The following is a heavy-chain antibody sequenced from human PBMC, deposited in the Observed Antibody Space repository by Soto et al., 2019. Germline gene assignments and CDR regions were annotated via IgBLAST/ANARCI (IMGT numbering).Heavy chain of an antibody. CDR2: IYYSGST. J-gene: IGHJ4*02. CDR3: ARDLLKKTGTFDY. CDR1: GGSISSGGYY. Sequence: SETLSLTCTVSGGSISSGGYYWGWIRQHPGKGLEWIGYIYYSGSTYYNPSLKSRVTISVDTSKNQFSLKLSSVTAADTAVYYCARDLLKKTGTFDYWGQGTLVTVSS. V-gene: IGHV4-31*03. D-gene: IGHD1-7*01.